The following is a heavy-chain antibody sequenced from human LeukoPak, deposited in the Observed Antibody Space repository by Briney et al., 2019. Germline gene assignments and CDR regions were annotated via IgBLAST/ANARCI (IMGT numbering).Heavy chain of an antibody. CDR2: IYTSGST. Sequence: SETLSLTCTVSGGSISSYYWSWIRQPAGKGLEWIGRIYTSGSTNYNPSLKSRVTMSVDTSKNQFSLKLSSVTAADTAVYYCARDRYYDSSGYYYYYYMDVWGKGTTVTASS. D-gene: IGHD3-22*01. CDR1: GGSISSYY. J-gene: IGHJ6*03. V-gene: IGHV4-4*07. CDR3: ARDRYYDSSGYYYYYYMDV.